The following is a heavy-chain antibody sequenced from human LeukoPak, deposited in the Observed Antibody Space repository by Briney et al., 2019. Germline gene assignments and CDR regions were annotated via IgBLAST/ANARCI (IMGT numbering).Heavy chain of an antibody. Sequence: SETLSLTCAVYGGSFSGYYWSWIRQPPGKGLEWIGEINHSGSTNYNPSLKSRVTISVDTSKNQFSLKLTSVTAADTAVYYCAKVVSGWFDPWGQGTLVTVSS. CDR2: INHSGST. CDR1: GGSFSGYY. D-gene: IGHD6-19*01. V-gene: IGHV4-34*01. J-gene: IGHJ5*02. CDR3: AKVVSGWFDP.